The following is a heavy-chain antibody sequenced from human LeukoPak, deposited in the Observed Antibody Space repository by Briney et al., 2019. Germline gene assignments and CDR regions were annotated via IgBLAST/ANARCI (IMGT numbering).Heavy chain of an antibody. J-gene: IGHJ4*02. CDR3: AKDRHEDREWEADFDY. CDR2: ISWNSGGI. D-gene: IGHD1-26*01. CDR1: GFTFDDYA. V-gene: IGHV3-9*01. Sequence: GGSLRLSCAASGFTFDDYAMHWVRQAPGKGLEWVSGISWNSGGIGYADSVKGRFTISRDNAKNSLYLQMNSLRAEDTALYYCAKDRHEDREWEADFDYWGQGTLVTVSS.